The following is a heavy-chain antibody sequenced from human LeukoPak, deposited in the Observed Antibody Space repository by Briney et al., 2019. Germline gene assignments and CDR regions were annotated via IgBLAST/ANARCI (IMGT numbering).Heavy chain of an antibody. J-gene: IGHJ4*02. CDR3: TNSDY. CDR2: ISYDGSNK. CDR1: GFTFSSYG. Sequence: GRSLRLSCAASGFTFSSYGMHWVRQAPGKGLEWVAVISYDGSNKYYADSVKGRFTISRDNSKNTLYLQMDSLRAEDTAVYCCTNSDYWGQGTLVTVSS. V-gene: IGHV3-30*18.